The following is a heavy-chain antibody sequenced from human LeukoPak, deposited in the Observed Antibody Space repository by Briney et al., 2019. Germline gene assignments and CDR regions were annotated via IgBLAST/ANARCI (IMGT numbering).Heavy chain of an antibody. CDR1: GFTFSSYS. V-gene: IGHV3-21*01. CDR2: ISSSSSYI. Sequence: GGSLRLSCAASGFTFSSYSMNWVRQAPGKGLEGVSSISSSSSYIYYADSVKGRSTISRDNAKNSLYLQMNSLRAEDTAVYYCARDLVVVVAATHDYWGQGTLVTVSS. D-gene: IGHD2-15*01. J-gene: IGHJ4*02. CDR3: ARDLVVVVAATHDY.